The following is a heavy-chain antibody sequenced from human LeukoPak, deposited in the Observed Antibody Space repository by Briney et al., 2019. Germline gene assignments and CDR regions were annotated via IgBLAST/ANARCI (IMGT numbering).Heavy chain of an antibody. D-gene: IGHD2-2*01. CDR3: ARRSLYCSSTSCYLWFDP. CDR1: GGSISSYY. V-gene: IGHV4-59*08. J-gene: IGHJ5*02. Sequence: SETLSLSCTVSGGSISSYYWSWIRQPPGKGLEWIGYIYYSGSTNYNPSLKSRVTISVDTSKNQFSLKLSSVTAADTAVYYCARRSLYCSSTSCYLWFDPWGQGTLVTVSS. CDR2: IYYSGST.